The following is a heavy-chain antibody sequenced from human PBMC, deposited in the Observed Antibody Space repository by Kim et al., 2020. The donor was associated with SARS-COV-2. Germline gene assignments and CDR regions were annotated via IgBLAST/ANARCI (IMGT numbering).Heavy chain of an antibody. CDR1: GFSFSSYS. CDR2: VTSGSSSS. Sequence: GGSLRLSCAASGFSFSSYSMNWVRLAPGKGLEWVAYVTSGSSSSNHADSVKGRFTISRDNAKNSLYLQMNSLRDEDTAVYYCVRDLNWGFLNWGQGILVTVSS. V-gene: IGHV3-48*02. D-gene: IGHD7-27*01. CDR3: VRDLNWGFLN. J-gene: IGHJ4*02.